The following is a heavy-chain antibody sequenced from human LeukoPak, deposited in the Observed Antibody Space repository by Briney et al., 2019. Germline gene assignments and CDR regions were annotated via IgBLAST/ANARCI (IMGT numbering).Heavy chain of an antibody. CDR3: ARVGPVDAFDI. CDR2: ISSSSSYI. J-gene: IGHJ3*02. CDR1: GFNFREYA. Sequence: GRSLRLSCAASGFNFREYAIHWVRQAPGKGLEWVSSISSSSSYIYYADSVKGRFTISRDNAKNSLYLRMNSLRAEDTAVYYCARVGPVDAFDIWGQGTMVTVSS. V-gene: IGHV3-21*01. D-gene: IGHD3-16*01.